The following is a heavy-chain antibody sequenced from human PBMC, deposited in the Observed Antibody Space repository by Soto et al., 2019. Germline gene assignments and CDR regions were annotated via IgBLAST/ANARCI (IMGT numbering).Heavy chain of an antibody. CDR2: IYYSGST. D-gene: IGHD3-10*01. CDR1: GGSISSSSYY. Sequence: KPSETLSLTCTVSGGSISSSSYYWGWIRQPPGKGLEWIGSIYYSGSTYYNPSLKSRVTISVDTSKNQFSLELSSVTAADTAVYYCARDGSGSYPRRTKKNWFDPWGQGTLVTVSS. J-gene: IGHJ5*02. CDR3: ARDGSGSYPRRTKKNWFDP. V-gene: IGHV4-39*02.